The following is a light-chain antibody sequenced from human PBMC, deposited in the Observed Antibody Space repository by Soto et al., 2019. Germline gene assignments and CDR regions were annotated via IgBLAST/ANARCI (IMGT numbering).Light chain of an antibody. CDR1: SSDVGGYDW. V-gene: IGLV2-11*01. CDR2: DVS. Sequence: QSAPTQPRSVSGSPGQSVTISCTGTSSDVGGYDWVSWYQQSPGKAPKLMIYDVSERPSGVPDRFSGSKSGNTASLTISGLQAEDEADYYCCSYAGTYTHVVFGGGTKLTVL. CDR3: CSYAGTYTHVV. J-gene: IGLJ2*01.